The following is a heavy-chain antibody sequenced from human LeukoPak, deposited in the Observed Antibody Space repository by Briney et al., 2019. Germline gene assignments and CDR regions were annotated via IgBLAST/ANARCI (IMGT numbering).Heavy chain of an antibody. CDR1: GYTFTAHY. Sequence: ASVKVSCKASGYTFTAHYIHWVRQAPGQGLEWMGWIHAYSGGTKYAHKFQDRVTMTRNTFVNTAYMELSSLTSGDTAVYYCARAPRYCTGGSCYSRLYMDVWGKGTTVTVPS. V-gene: IGHV1-2*02. D-gene: IGHD2-15*01. J-gene: IGHJ6*03. CDR3: ARAPRYCTGGSCYSRLYMDV. CDR2: IHAYSGGT.